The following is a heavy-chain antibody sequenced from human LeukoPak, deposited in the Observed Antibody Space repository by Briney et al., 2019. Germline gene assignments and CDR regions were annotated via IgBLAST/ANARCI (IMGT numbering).Heavy chain of an antibody. Sequence: GGSLRLSCAASGFTFDDYAMHWVRQAPGKGLEWVSGISWNSGSIGYADSVKGRFTISRDNTKNSLYLQMNSLRAEDTALYYCAKGRQGLRYFDWSYFDYWGQGTLVTVSS. D-gene: IGHD3-9*01. J-gene: IGHJ4*02. CDR2: ISWNSGSI. V-gene: IGHV3-9*01. CDR1: GFTFDDYA. CDR3: AKGRQGLRYFDWSYFDY.